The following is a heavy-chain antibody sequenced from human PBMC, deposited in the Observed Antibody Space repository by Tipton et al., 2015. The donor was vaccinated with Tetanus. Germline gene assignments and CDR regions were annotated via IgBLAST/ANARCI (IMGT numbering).Heavy chain of an antibody. CDR1: GYTFSNYY. CDR2: INPSAGTT. J-gene: IGHJ6*02. V-gene: IGHV1-46*01. D-gene: IGHD3-22*01. Sequence: QLVQSGAEVKKPGASVKVSCKASGYTFSNYYMHWVRQAPGQVLEWMTVINPSAGTTRYEKKFHGRVIMTRDTTTTTVYMELNNLRSGGTAVFYCARTYDFYDNTGCTGGGMDVWGQGTSVTVSS. CDR3: ARTYDFYDNTGCTGGGMDV.